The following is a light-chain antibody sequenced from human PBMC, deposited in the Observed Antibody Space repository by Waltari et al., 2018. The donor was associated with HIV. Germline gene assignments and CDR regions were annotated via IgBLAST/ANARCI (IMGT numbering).Light chain of an antibody. CDR3: QTWHRSTAV. V-gene: IGLV3-1*01. Sequence: SYELTQPPPVSVSSEQTASITSSRDTLGINYVSWYQQRPGQSPVLVIYQDNKRPSDIPERFSGSNSGNAATLTISGAQAMDEADYYCQTWHRSTAVFGGGTKLSVL. CDR2: QDN. CDR1: TLGINY. J-gene: IGLJ2*01.